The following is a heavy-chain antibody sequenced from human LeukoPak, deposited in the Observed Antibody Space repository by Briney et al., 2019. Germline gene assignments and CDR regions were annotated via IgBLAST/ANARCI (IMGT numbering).Heavy chain of an antibody. CDR1: GYTFNTYG. CDR2: ISTYNGGT. D-gene: IGHD6-25*01. V-gene: IGHV1-18*01. CDR3: LRDAQRPRLTPDY. Sequence: GASVKVSCKASGYTFNTYGISWVRQAPGQGLEWMGWISTYNGGTSYVQNLQGRATMTTDTSTSTAYMELMSLRSDDTAVYYCLRDAQRPRLTPDYWGQGTLVTVSS. J-gene: IGHJ4*02.